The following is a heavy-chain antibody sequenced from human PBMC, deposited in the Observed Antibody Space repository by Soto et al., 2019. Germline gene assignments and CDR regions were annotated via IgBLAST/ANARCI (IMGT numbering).Heavy chain of an antibody. Sequence: PGGSLRLSCAASGFTFSSYSMNWVRQAPGKGLEWVSSISSSSSYIYYADSVKGRFTISRDNAKNSLYLQMNSLRAEDTAVYYCARACGAYYYYYYMDVRGKGTTVNVSS. V-gene: IGHV3-21*01. CDR3: ARACGAYYYYYYMDV. CDR1: GFTFSSYS. D-gene: IGHD2-21*01. J-gene: IGHJ6*03. CDR2: ISSSSSYI.